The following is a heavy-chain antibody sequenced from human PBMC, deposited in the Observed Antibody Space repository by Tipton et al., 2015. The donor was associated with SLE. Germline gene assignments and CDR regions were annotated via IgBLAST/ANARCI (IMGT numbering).Heavy chain of an antibody. V-gene: IGHV3-74*01. D-gene: IGHD4-23*01. Sequence: SLRLSCAASGFTVSSYWMHWVRQDPRKGLVWVSRINENGNTITYAGSVKGRFTISRDNAKNMLYLQMNSLSAEDTAVYYCARVRSDYGGNTDYWGQGTLVTVSS. CDR2: INENGNTI. J-gene: IGHJ4*02. CDR3: ARVRSDYGGNTDY. CDR1: GFTVSSYW.